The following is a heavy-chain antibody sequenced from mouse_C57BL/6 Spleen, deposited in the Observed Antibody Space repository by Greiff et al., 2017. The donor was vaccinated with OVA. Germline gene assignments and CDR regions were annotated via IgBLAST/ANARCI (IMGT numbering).Heavy chain of an antibody. CDR2: IYPGDGDT. V-gene: IGHV1-82*01. D-gene: IGHD2-3*01. Sequence: QVQLQQSGPELVKPGASVKISCKASGYAFSSSWMNWVKQRPGKGLEWIGRIYPGDGDTNYNGKFKGKATLTADKSSSTAYMQLSSLTSEDSAVYFCARFDDGYDYCAMDYWGQGTSVTVSS. CDR3: ARFDDGYDYCAMDY. J-gene: IGHJ4*01. CDR1: GYAFSSSW.